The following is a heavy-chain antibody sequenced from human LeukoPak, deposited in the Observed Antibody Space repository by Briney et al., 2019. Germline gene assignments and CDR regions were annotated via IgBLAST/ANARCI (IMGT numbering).Heavy chain of an antibody. CDR3: AKVGGYSGYDALV. D-gene: IGHD5-12*01. CDR2: IRYDGTTK. J-gene: IGHJ4*02. CDR1: GFTLSSYG. Sequence: VGCLRLSCAASGFTLSSYGMHWVRQAPGKGLEWVAFIRYDGTTKYYVESVKGRFTITRDNSQNTLYLQMNSLRAEDTAVYYCAKVGGYSGYDALVWGQGTLVTVSS. V-gene: IGHV3-30*02.